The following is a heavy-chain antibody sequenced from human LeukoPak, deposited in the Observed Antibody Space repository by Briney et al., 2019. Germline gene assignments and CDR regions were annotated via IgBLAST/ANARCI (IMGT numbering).Heavy chain of an antibody. J-gene: IGHJ5*02. CDR1: VYTFTNYI. CDR3: ARGGNYFRFDP. D-gene: IGHD1-26*01. CDR2: ISAYNGNT. Sequence: ASVNVSCKASVYTFTNYIISWVRQAPGQGLEWMGWISAYNGNTNYAQKLQGRVTMTTDTSTATAYMELRSLRSDDTAVYYCARGGNYFRFDPWGQGTLVTVSS. V-gene: IGHV1-18*01.